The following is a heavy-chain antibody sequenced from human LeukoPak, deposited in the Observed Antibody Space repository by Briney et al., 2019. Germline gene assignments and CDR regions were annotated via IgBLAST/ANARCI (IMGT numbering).Heavy chain of an antibody. J-gene: IGHJ4*02. Sequence: PSETVSLTCTVSGGSISSSSYYWGWIRQPPGKGLEWIGSIYYSGSTYYNPSLKSRVTISVDTSKNQFSLKLSSVTAADTAVYYCARQHPTPDYWGQGTLVTVSS. CDR3: ARQHPTPDY. V-gene: IGHV4-39*01. CDR2: IYYSGST. CDR1: GGSISSSSYY.